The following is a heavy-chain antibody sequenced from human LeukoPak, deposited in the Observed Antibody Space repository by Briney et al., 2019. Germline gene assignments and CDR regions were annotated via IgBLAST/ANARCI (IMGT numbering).Heavy chain of an antibody. D-gene: IGHD1-1*01. CDR3: AKDPTGSVDAFDI. Sequence: PGGSLRLSCAASGFTFSSYGMHWVRQAPGKGLEWVSFIRYDGSNEYYADSVRGRFTISRDNSKNTLYLQMNSLRAEDTAVYYCAKDPTGSVDAFDIWGQGTMVTVSS. J-gene: IGHJ3*02. CDR1: GFTFSSYG. CDR2: IRYDGSNE. V-gene: IGHV3-30*02.